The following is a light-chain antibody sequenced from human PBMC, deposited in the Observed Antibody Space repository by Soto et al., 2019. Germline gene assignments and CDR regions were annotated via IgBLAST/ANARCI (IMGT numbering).Light chain of an antibody. J-gene: IGKJ4*01. Sequence: DIQMTQSPSSLSASVGDRVTITCRASQSISSYLNWYQQKPGKAPKLLIYAASSLQSGVPSRFSGGGSGTDFTLTISSLQPEDFAVYYCQQHVSSRPLTFGGGTKVDIK. CDR1: QSISSY. CDR2: AAS. CDR3: QQHVSSRPLT. V-gene: IGKV1-39*01.